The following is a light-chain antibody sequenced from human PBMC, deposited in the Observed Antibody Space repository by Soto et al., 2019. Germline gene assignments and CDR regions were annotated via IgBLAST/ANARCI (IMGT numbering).Light chain of an antibody. J-gene: IGLJ1*01. CDR1: SSDVGSYNL. CDR2: EVS. Sequence: QSALTQPASVSGSPGQSITISCTGTSSDVGSYNLVSWYQQHPGKAPKLTIYEVSKRPSGVSNRFSGSKSGNTASLTISGLQAEDEADYYCCSYAGSIPYVFGTGTKLTVL. V-gene: IGLV2-23*02. CDR3: CSYAGSIPYV.